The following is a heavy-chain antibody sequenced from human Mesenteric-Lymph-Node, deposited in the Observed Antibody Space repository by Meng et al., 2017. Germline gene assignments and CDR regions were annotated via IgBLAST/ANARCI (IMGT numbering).Heavy chain of an antibody. CDR1: GFTFSSYS. V-gene: IGHV3-21*01. CDR2: ISSNSYYI. D-gene: IGHD1-26*01. CDR3: AEGSGSYAVAY. J-gene: IGHJ4*02. Sequence: EVQLVESGGGLVNPGGSLSLSCAASGFTFSSYSMNWVRQAPGKGLEWVSYISSNSYYISYADSVKGRFTISRDNAKNSVYLQMNSLRAEDTAVYYCAEGSGSYAVAYWGQGTLVTVSS.